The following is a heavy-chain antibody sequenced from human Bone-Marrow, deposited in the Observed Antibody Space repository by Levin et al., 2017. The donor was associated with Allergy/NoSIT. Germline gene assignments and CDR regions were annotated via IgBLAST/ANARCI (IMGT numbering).Heavy chain of an antibody. CDR1: GFTLSSYG. CDR2: ISTSSNYI. J-gene: IGHJ6*02. Sequence: GESLKISCTASGFTLSSYGMNWVRQAPGKGLEWVSSISTSSNYIEYADSVKGRFTTSRDNAKNSLYLAMNSLRSEDTAVYYFASGKGLVGVIDSYHHGVDVWRQGTTVTVSS. V-gene: IGHV3-21*01. CDR3: ASGKGLVGVIDSYHHGVDV. D-gene: IGHD3-16*02.